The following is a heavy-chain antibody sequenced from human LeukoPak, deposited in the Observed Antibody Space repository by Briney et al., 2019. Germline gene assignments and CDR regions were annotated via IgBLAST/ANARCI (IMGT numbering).Heavy chain of an antibody. CDR1: GFTISSYA. D-gene: IGHD4-17*01. CDR2: ISPTTGTT. J-gene: IGHJ4*02. CDR3: ATKTSYGDRYFDY. Sequence: GGSLRLSCAASGFTISSYAMSWIRQAPGKGLEWLSAISPTTGTTFYADSVKGRITISRDNSKNTLYLQMNSLRAEDTAIYYCATKTSYGDRYFDYWGQGTLVTVSS. V-gene: IGHV3-23*01.